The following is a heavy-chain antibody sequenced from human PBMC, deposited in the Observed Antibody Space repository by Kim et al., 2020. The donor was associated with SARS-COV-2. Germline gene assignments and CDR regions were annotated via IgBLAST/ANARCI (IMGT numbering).Heavy chain of an antibody. CDR3: ARALYCSGGSCYSGDAFDI. CDR2: IIPIFGTA. V-gene: IGHV1-69*13. J-gene: IGHJ3*02. CDR1: GGTFSSYA. D-gene: IGHD2-15*01. Sequence: SVKVSCKASGGTFSSYAISWVRQAPGQGLEWMGGIIPIFGTANYAQKFQGRVTITADESTSTAYMELSSLRSEDTAVYYCARALYCSGGSCYSGDAFDIWGQGTMVTFSS.